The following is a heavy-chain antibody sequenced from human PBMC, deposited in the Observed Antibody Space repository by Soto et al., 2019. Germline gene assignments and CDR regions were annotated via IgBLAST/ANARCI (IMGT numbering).Heavy chain of an antibody. CDR3: ARQQALYSSGWPIDY. J-gene: IGHJ4*02. CDR2: IYYSGST. V-gene: IGHV4-39*01. CDR1: GGSISSSSYY. Sequence: PSETLCVTCTVSGGSISSSSYYWGWIRQPPGKGLEWIGSIYYSGSTYYNPSLKSRVTISVDMSKKQFSLKLTSVTAAATAVYYCARQQALYSSGWPIDYWGQGTLVTVS. D-gene: IGHD6-19*01.